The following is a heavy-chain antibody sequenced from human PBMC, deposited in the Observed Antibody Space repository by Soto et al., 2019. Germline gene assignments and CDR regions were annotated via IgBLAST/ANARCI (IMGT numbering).Heavy chain of an antibody. CDR3: SPNQLHRFDP. Sequence: QVQLQESGPGLVKPSETLSLTCTVSGGSVSSGSYYWSWIRQPPGKGLQWIGYIYYSGSTNYNPSLKSRVTISVDTSKNQFSLKLSSVTAADTAVYYCSPNQLHRFDPWGQGTLVTVSS. CDR1: GGSVSSGSYY. CDR2: IYYSGST. J-gene: IGHJ5*02. D-gene: IGHD2-2*01. V-gene: IGHV4-61*01.